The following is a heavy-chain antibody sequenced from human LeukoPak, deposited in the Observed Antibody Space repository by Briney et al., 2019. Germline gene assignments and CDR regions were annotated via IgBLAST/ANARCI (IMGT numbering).Heavy chain of an antibody. CDR1: GFSVSGYW. J-gene: IGHJ4*02. CDR2: IKQGGSEK. Sequence: GGSLRLSCAVSGFSVSGYWMTWVRQAPGKGLEGVANIKQGGSEKNYVDSVKGRFTISRDNAENSLFLQMNSLRVEDTAVYYCAREWQGGIAAAGTRIEGDYWGQGTLVAVSS. CDR3: AREWQGGIAAAGTRIEGDY. D-gene: IGHD6-13*01. V-gene: IGHV3-7*01.